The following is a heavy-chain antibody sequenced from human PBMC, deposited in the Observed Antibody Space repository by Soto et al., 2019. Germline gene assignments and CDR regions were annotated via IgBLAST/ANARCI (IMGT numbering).Heavy chain of an antibody. V-gene: IGHV1-58*01. CDR2: IVVGSGDT. Sequence: SVKVSCKASGFTFSRSAVQGVRQARGLRLEWIGWIVVGSGDTNYAQKFQERVTITRDVSTGAAYMELSSLRSEDTAVYYCAADLNCSGTDCYHMRFDSWGQGILVTVSS. J-gene: IGHJ4*02. CDR1: GFTFSRSA. CDR3: AADLNCSGTDCYHMRFDS. D-gene: IGHD2-2*01.